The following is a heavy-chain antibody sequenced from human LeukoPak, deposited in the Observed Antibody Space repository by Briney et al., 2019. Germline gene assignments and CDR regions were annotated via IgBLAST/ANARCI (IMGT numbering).Heavy chain of an antibody. Sequence: SETLSLTCTVSGGSISSGGYYWSWIRQPPGKGLEWIGYIYHSGSTYYNPSLKSRVTISVDTSKNQFSLKLSSVTAADTAVYYCASVGQMTTVVMAPPRRFDYWGQGTLVTVSS. CDR2: IYHSGST. J-gene: IGHJ4*02. D-gene: IGHD4-23*01. CDR1: GGSISSGGYY. CDR3: ASVGQMTTVVMAPPRRFDY. V-gene: IGHV4-30-2*01.